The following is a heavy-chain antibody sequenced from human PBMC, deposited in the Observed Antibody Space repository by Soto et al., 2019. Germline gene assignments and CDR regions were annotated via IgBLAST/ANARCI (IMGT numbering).Heavy chain of an antibody. D-gene: IGHD5-18*01. V-gene: IGHV4-61*08. J-gene: IGHJ4*02. Sequence: PSETLSLTCTVSGASINNNDYYWSWIRQPPGKGLEWIGYIYYSGSTNYNPSLKSRVTISVDTSKNQFSLKLSSVTAADTAVYYCARGSTAMVRHFDYWGQGTLVTVSS. CDR3: ARGSTAMVRHFDY. CDR2: IYYSGST. CDR1: GASINNNDYY.